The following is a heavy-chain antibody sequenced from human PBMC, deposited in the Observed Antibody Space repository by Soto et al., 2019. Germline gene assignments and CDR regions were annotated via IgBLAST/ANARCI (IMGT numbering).Heavy chain of an antibody. CDR2: LHSDVST. D-gene: IGHD2-15*01. CDR3: ARELGGSWYNWFDP. V-gene: IGHV3-53*01. Sequence: GGSLRLSCAVSGFTVSSNSITWVRQAPGQGLEWVSVLHSDVSTYYVDSVKGRFVISRDNSKDTVYLQMNSLRAEDTAIYYCARELGGSWYNWFDPWGQGTLVTVSS. J-gene: IGHJ5*02. CDR1: GFTVSSNS.